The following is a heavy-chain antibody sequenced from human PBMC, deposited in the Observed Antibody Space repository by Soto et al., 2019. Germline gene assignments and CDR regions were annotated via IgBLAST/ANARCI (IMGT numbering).Heavy chain of an antibody. CDR3: ARDRRVATFGTPLRYAMDV. CDR1: GYTFTNYG. D-gene: IGHD3-16*01. CDR2: ISAYNGHT. V-gene: IGHV1-18*01. J-gene: IGHJ6*02. Sequence: QVQVVQSGAEVRKPGASVKVSCKTSGYTFTNYGFNWVRQAPGQGLEWMAWISAYNGHTRYAQRFQGRVTMTTDTYTSKTYMEMGSMRSDDTAVYYCARDRRVATFGTPLRYAMDVWGQGTSVTVSS.